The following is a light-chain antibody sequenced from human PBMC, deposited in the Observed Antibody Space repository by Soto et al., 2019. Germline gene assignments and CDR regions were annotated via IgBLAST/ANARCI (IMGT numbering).Light chain of an antibody. CDR3: QQFDSLPYT. V-gene: IGKV1-33*01. CDR2: DAS. Sequence: DIQMTQSASSLSASVGDRVTITCQASQDINDRLNWYQQKPGKAPKILISDASSLETGVPSRFSGDGSGTDFTLTINNLQPEDFATYNCQQFDSLPYTFGQGTSLEI. CDR1: QDINDR. J-gene: IGKJ2*01.